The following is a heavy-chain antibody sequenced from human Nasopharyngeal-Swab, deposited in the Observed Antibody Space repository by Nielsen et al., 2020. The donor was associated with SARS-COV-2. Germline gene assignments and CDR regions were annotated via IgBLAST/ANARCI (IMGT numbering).Heavy chain of an antibody. CDR1: GYSFTSYW. J-gene: IGHJ6*02. CDR3: ARRHEVRTTVTHYYYYGMDV. CDR2: IYPGDSDT. V-gene: IGHV5-51*01. D-gene: IGHD4-11*01. Sequence: KVSCKGSGYSFTSYWIGWVRQMPGKGLEWMGIIYPGDSDTSYSPSFQGQVTISADKSISTAYLQWSSLKASDTAMYYCARRHEVRTTVTHYYYYGMDVWGQGTTVTVSS.